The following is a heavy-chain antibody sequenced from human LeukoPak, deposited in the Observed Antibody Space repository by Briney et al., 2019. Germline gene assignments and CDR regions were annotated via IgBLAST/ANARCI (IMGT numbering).Heavy chain of an antibody. D-gene: IGHD3-10*01. J-gene: IGHJ2*01. V-gene: IGHV3-74*01. CDR2: LDTDGSNT. CDR3: ARSPGGYFDL. CDR1: GFTFSSYR. Sequence: RGSLRLSCAASGFTFSSYRMHWVRQGPGKGLVWVSRLDTDGSNTNYADSVRGRFTISRDNAKNTLYLQMNSLRVEDTAVSYCARSPGGYFDLWGRGIQVTVSS.